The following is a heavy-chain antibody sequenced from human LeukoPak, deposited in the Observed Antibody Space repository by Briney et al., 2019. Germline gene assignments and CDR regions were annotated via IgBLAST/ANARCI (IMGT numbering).Heavy chain of an antibody. Sequence: GGSLRLSCAASGFSISSSDTNSVRQAPGKGLEWVSSISTSSTFIYYTYSVKGRFTISRDNAKSSLYLQMNSLSAEDTAVYYCARADCSSSTCYLRSSWFDPWGQGTLVTVSS. D-gene: IGHD2/OR15-2a*01. J-gene: IGHJ5*02. V-gene: IGHV3-21*01. CDR1: GFSISSSD. CDR3: ARADCSSSTCYLRSSWFDP. CDR2: ISTSSTFI.